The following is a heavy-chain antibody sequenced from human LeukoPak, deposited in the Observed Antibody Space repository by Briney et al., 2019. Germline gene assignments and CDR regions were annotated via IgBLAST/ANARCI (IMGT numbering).Heavy chain of an antibody. Sequence: SVKVSCKASGGTFSSYAISWVRQAPGQGLEWMGGIIPIFGIANYAQKFQGRVTITADKSTSTAYMELSSLRSEDTAVYYCARSIAAAGVRYGMDVWGQGTTVTVSS. D-gene: IGHD6-13*01. CDR1: GGTFSSYA. J-gene: IGHJ6*02. CDR2: IIPIFGIA. V-gene: IGHV1-69*10. CDR3: ARSIAAAGVRYGMDV.